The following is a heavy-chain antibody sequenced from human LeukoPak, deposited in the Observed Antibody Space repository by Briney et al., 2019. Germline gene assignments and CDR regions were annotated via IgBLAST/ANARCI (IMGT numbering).Heavy chain of an antibody. CDR1: GYTFTSYA. CDR3: ARDSDVLKDSFYCSGGSCYYYYYGMDV. D-gene: IGHD2-15*01. Sequence: ASVKVSCKASGYTFTSYAMHWVRQAPGQRLEWMGWINAGNGNTKYSQKFQGRVTITRDTSASTAYMELSSLRSEDTAVYYCARDSDVLKDSFYCSGGSCYYYYYGMDVWGQGTTVTVSS. J-gene: IGHJ6*02. CDR2: INAGNGNT. V-gene: IGHV1-3*01.